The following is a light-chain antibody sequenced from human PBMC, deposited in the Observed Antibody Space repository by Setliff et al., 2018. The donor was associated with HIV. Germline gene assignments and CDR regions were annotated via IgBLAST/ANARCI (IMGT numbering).Light chain of an antibody. J-gene: IGLJ3*02. Sequence: QSALTQPASVSGSLGQSITISCTGTNSDLGSYDLVSWFQQHPGKAHKLIIYQVTKWPSGVSNRFSGSKTGNTASLTISGLQADDEADYYCSSYAGVSNVLFGGGTKVTVL. V-gene: IGLV2-23*02. CDR2: QVT. CDR3: SSYAGVSNVL. CDR1: NSDLGSYDL.